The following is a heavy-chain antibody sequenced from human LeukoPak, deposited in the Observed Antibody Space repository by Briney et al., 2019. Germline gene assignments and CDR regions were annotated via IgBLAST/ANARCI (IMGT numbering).Heavy chain of an antibody. CDR3: ARALFLGDWFDP. CDR1: GFTFSTYW. Sequence: GRSLRLSCAASGFTFSTYWMHWVRQAPGKGLVWVSRINSDGSSTSYADSVKGRFTISRDNAKSTLYLQMNSLRAEDTAVYYCARALFLGDWFDPWGQGTLVTVSS. J-gene: IGHJ5*02. V-gene: IGHV3-74*01. CDR2: INSDGSST. D-gene: IGHD3-16*01.